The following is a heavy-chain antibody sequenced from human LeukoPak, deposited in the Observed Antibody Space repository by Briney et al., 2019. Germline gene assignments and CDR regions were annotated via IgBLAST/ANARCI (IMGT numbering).Heavy chain of an antibody. CDR3: AREWGIAAAVDYNWFDP. D-gene: IGHD6-13*01. CDR2: IKQDGSEK. V-gene: IGHV3-7*01. CDR1: GFTFSSYW. Sequence: GGSLRLTCAASGFTFSSYWMSWVRQAPGKGLEWVANIKQDGSEKYYVDSVKGRFTISRDNAKNSLYLQMNSLRAGDTAVYYCAREWGIAAAVDYNWFDPWGQGTLVTVSS. J-gene: IGHJ5*02.